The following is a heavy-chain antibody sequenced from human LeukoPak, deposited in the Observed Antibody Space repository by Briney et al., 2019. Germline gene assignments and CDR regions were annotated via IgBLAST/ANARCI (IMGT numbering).Heavy chain of an antibody. V-gene: IGHV5-51*01. CDR3: AVMGAYDSSAENERPIDY. CDR2: IYPGDSDT. Sequence: GESLKISCKGSGYSFTSYWIGWVRQMPGKGLEWMGIIYPGDSDTRYSPPFQGQVTISADKSISTAYLPWSSLKASDTAMYYCAVMGAYDSSAENERPIDYWGQGTWSPSPQ. J-gene: IGHJ4*02. CDR1: GYSFTSYW. D-gene: IGHD3-22*01.